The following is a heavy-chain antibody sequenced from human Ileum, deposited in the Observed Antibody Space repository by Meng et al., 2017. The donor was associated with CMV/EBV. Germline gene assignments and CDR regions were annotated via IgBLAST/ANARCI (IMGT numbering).Heavy chain of an antibody. Sequence: CSVYGGSFSGYYWRWIRQPPGKGLEWIGEINHSGSTNYNPSLKSRVTISVDTSKNQFSLKLSSVTAADTAVYYCARDKQQLGGFDYWGQGTLVTVSS. J-gene: IGHJ4*02. D-gene: IGHD6-13*01. V-gene: IGHV4-34*01. CDR3: ARDKQQLGGFDY. CDR1: GGSFSGYY. CDR2: INHSGST.